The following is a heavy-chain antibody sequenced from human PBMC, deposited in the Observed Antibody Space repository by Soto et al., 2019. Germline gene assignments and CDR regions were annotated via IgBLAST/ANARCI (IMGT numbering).Heavy chain of an antibody. CDR3: ASHYYYDNSGYYFFDN. J-gene: IGHJ4*02. CDR2: LYFDGAT. D-gene: IGHD3-22*01. Sequence: SGMPSLTRPVSGCSLPAYYLSLVPRPPGKGLEWIGFLYFDGATNYNPSLKSRVTVSSDTSKNQFSLNLTSVTAADTAVYYCASHYYYDNSGYYFFDNWGQGALVTVSS. CDR1: GCSLPAYY. V-gene: IGHV4-59*01.